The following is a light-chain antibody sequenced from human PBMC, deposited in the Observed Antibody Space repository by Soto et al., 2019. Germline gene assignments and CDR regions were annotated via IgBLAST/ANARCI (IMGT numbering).Light chain of an antibody. CDR3: QQRSNWPPT. V-gene: IGKV3-11*01. CDR2: GAS. CDR1: QSVSSY. J-gene: IGKJ4*01. Sequence: EIVLTQSPATLSLSPGERATLSCRASQSVSSYLAWYQQKPGQAPRLLIYGASNRATGIPARFSGSGSGTDFTLTISSLEPEDFAVYYCQQRSNWPPTFXGGTKVDIK.